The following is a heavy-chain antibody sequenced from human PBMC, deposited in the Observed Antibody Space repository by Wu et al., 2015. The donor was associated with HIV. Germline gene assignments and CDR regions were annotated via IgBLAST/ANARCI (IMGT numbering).Heavy chain of an antibody. CDR2: IIPVFGTA. J-gene: IGHJ6*02. CDR3: ASSNYYDSTGHVVDYYGMDV. D-gene: IGHD3-22*01. V-gene: IGHV1-69*13. Sequence: VQLVQSGAEVKKPGSSVKVSCKASGGTFSSHAFSWVRQAPGQGLEWMGRIIPVFGTANYPQKLQGKVTITADESTSTAYLELSSLRSEDTAVYYCASSNYYDSTGHVVDYYGMDVWDQGTTVTVSS. CDR1: GGTFSSHA.